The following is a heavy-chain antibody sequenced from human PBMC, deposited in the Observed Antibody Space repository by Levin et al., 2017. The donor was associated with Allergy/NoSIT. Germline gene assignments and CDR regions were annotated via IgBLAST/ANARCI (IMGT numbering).Heavy chain of an antibody. J-gene: IGHJ4*02. D-gene: IGHD2-2*01. CDR1: GFTFSSNW. V-gene: IGHV3-74*01. CDR2: INSDGSNT. Sequence: GGSLRLSCAASGFTFSSNWMHWVRQAPGEGLVWVSEINSDGSNTNYADSVKGRFTISRDHARNTLYLQMNSVRAEDTAVYYCARGRCSSTSCLACWGQGTLVPVSS. CDR3: ARGRCSSTSCLAC.